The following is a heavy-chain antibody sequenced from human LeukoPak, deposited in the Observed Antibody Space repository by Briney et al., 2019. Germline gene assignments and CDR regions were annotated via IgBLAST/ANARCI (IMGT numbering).Heavy chain of an antibody. CDR2: INHSGST. CDR3: ARLDIVVVSAAKAGGPAGGLAAAPFDY. J-gene: IGHJ4*02. D-gene: IGHD2-2*03. CDR1: GGSFSGYY. Sequence: PSETLSLTCAVYGGSFSGYYWSWIRQPPGKGLEWIGEINHSGSTNYNPSLKSRVTISVDTSKNQFSLKLSSVTAADTAVYYCARLDIVVVSAAKAGGPAGGLAAAPFDYWGQGTLVTVSS. V-gene: IGHV4-34*01.